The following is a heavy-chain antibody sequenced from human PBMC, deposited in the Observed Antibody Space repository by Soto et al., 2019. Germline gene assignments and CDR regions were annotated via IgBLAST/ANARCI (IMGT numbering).Heavy chain of an antibody. CDR2: ISGSGGST. Sequence: PGGSLRLSCAASGFTFSSYAMSWVRQAPGKGLEWVSAISGSGGSTYYADSVKGRFTISRDNSKNTLYLQMNSLRAEDTAVYYCAKGSVTMVRGAIMNYFDYWGQGTLVTVSS. V-gene: IGHV3-23*01. CDR3: AKGSVTMVRGAIMNYFDY. D-gene: IGHD3-10*01. J-gene: IGHJ4*02. CDR1: GFTFSSYA.